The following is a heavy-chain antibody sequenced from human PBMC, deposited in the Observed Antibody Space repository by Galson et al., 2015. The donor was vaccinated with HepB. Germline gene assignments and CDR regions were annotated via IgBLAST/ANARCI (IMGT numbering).Heavy chain of an antibody. V-gene: IGHV3-30-3*01. CDR3: ARDPNPT. CDR2: ISYDGSNK. J-gene: IGHJ5*02. CDR1: GFTFSTYA. Sequence: SLRLSCAASGFTFSTYAMHWVRQAPGKGLEWVAVISYDGSNKYYADSVKGRFTISRDNAKNSLYLQMNSLRAEDTAVYFCARDPNPTWGQGTLVTVSS.